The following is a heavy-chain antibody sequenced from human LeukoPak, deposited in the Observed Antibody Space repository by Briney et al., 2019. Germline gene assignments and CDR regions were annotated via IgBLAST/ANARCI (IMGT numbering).Heavy chain of an antibody. D-gene: IGHD6-19*01. Sequence: SETLSLTCAVYSGSFSGYYWSWIRQPPGKGLEWIGEINHSGSTNYNPSLKSRVTISVDTSKNQFSLKLSSVTAADTAVYYCARDSSGWFRKGFDYWGQGTLVTVSS. CDR2: INHSGST. J-gene: IGHJ4*02. V-gene: IGHV4-34*01. CDR3: ARDSSGWFRKGFDY. CDR1: SGSFSGYY.